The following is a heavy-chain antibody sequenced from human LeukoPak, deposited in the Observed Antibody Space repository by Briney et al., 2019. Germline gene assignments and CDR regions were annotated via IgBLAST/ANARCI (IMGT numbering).Heavy chain of an antibody. D-gene: IGHD3-22*01. J-gene: IGHJ4*02. CDR1: GFTVSSNY. V-gene: IGHV3-53*01. CDR2: IYSGGST. CDR3: AKDLSYDSSGYRSDY. Sequence: PGGSLRLSCAASGFTVSSNYMSWVRQAPGKGLEWVSVIYSGGSTSYADSVKGRFTISRDISKNTLYLQMNSLRAEDTAVYYCAKDLSYDSSGYRSDYWGQGTLVTVSS.